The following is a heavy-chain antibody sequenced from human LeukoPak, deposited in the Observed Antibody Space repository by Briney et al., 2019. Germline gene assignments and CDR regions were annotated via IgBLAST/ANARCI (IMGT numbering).Heavy chain of an antibody. V-gene: IGHV3-33*01. CDR2: IWYDGSNK. D-gene: IGHD4-11*01. J-gene: IGHJ4*02. CDR1: GFTFSSYG. CDR3: ARDRTVGFATYYFDY. Sequence: PGGSLRLSCAASGFTFSSYGMPWVRQAPGKGLEWVAVIWYDGSNKYYADSVKGRFTISRDNSKNTLYLQMNSLRAEDTAVYYCARDRTVGFATYYFDYWGQGTLVTVSS.